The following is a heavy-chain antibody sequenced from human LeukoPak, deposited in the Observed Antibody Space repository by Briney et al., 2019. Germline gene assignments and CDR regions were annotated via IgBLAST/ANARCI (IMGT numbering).Heavy chain of an antibody. J-gene: IGHJ4*02. V-gene: IGHV3-21*04. Sequence: GGSLRLSCAASGFTFSSYSMNWVRQAPGKGLEWVSSISSSSSYIYYADSVKGRFTISRDNAKNSLYLQMNSLRAEDTALYYCARGDYYDSSGYYYSDYWGQGTLVTVSS. CDR2: ISSSSSYI. CDR3: ARGDYYDSSGYYYSDY. D-gene: IGHD3-22*01. CDR1: GFTFSSYS.